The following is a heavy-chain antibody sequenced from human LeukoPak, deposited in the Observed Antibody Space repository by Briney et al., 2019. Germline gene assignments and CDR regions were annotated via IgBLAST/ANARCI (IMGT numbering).Heavy chain of an antibody. CDR1: GGSMSSHY. J-gene: IGHJ4*02. CDR2: IYYSGTT. Sequence: SETLSLTCTVSGGSMSSHYWSWIRRPPGKGLEWIGYIYYSGTTTYNPSLKSRVTISIDTSKNQFSLKLSSVTAADTAVYYCARETSDGGWYHDYWGQGTLVTVSS. CDR3: ARETSDGGWYHDY. V-gene: IGHV4-59*11. D-gene: IGHD6-19*01.